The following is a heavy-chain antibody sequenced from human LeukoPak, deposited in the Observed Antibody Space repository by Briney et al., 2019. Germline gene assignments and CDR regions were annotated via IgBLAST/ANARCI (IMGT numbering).Heavy chain of an antibody. CDR2: IIPIFGTA. CDR1: GVTFSSYA. Sequence: SVKVSCKASGVTFSSYAISWVRQAPGQGLEWMGGIIPIFGTANYAQKFQGRVTITADESTSTAYMELSSLRSEDAAVYYCASGPYYYGSGSTYMGDYYYYYMDVWGKGTTVTVSS. CDR3: ASGPYYYGSGSTYMGDYYYYYMDV. D-gene: IGHD3-10*01. J-gene: IGHJ6*03. V-gene: IGHV1-69*01.